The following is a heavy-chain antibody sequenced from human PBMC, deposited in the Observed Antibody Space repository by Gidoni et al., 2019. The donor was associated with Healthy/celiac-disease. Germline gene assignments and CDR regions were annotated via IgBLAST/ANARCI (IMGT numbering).Heavy chain of an antibody. CDR2: ISYDGRNK. V-gene: IGHV3-30*04. D-gene: IGHD6-19*01. CDR1: GFTFGSYA. Sequence: QVQLVVSGGGLVQPGRSLRLSCSASGFTFGSYAMHWVRQAPGKGLEWVAVISYDGRNKYYADSVKGRFTISRDNSKNTLYLQMNSLRAEDTAVYYCARDLTAVAGTNYWGQGTLVTVSS. J-gene: IGHJ4*02. CDR3: ARDLTAVAGTNY.